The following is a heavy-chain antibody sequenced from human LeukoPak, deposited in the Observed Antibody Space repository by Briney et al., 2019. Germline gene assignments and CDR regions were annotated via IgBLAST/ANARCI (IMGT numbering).Heavy chain of an antibody. J-gene: IGHJ3*02. CDR3: ARRSAAKDAFDI. D-gene: IGHD6-25*01. CDR2: INSDGSST. V-gene: IGHV3-74*01. Sequence: GGSLRLSCAASGFTFDDYAMHWVRQVPGKGLVWVSRINSDGSSTSYADSVKGRFTISRDNAKNTLYLQMNSLRAEDTAVYYCARRSAAKDAFDIWGQGTMVTVSS. CDR1: GFTFDDYA.